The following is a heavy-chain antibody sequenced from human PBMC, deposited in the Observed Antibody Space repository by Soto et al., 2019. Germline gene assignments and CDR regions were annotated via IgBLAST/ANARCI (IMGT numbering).Heavy chain of an antibody. CDR3: ATSIGALNEN. V-gene: IGHV3-23*01. Sequence: VHLLESGGGVVQTGGSLRLSCLTSGFTFSSYAMTWVRQAPGKGLDWVSAITGSGDGTFYADSVKGRFTISRDNSKNTLFLQMNSLTVEDTALSCCATSIGALNENWGQGTLVTVSS. CDR2: ITGSGDGT. D-gene: IGHD3-16*01. CDR1: GFTFSSYA. J-gene: IGHJ4*02.